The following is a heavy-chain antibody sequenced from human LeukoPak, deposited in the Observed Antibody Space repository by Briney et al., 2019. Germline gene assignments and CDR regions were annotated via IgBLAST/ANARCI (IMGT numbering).Heavy chain of an antibody. CDR2: IWYDGSNK. J-gene: IGHJ3*02. D-gene: IGHD4-17*01. CDR1: GFTFSSYG. Sequence: GGSLRLSCAASGFTFSSYGMHWVRQAPGKGLEWVAVIWYDGSNKYYADSVKGRFTISRDSSKNTLYLQMNSLRAEDTAVYYCAVSRVGDSGDAFDIWGQGTMVTVSS. V-gene: IGHV3-33*01. CDR3: AVSRVGDSGDAFDI.